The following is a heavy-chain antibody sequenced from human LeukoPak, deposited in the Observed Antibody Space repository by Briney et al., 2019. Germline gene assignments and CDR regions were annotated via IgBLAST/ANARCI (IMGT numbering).Heavy chain of an antibody. CDR3: ARDRSVDAFDI. CDR1: GFTFSSYS. J-gene: IGHJ3*02. Sequence: GSLRLSCAASGFTFSSYSMNWVRQAPGKGLEWVSSISSSSSYIYYADSVKGRFTISRDNAKNSLYLQMNSLRAEDTAVYYCARDRSVDAFDIWGQGTMVTVSS. CDR2: ISSSSSYI. V-gene: IGHV3-21*01.